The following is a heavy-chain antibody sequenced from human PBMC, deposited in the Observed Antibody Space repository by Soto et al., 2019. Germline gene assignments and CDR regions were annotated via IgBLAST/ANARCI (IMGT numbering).Heavy chain of an antibody. CDR3: ARVNRGAFDH. CDR2: IFYTGST. J-gene: IGHJ4*02. CDR1: GGSIHDYY. V-gene: IGHV4-59*01. Sequence: QVQLQESGPGLVKPSQTLSLTCTVSGGSIHDYYWVWVRQPPGKGLEWIGSIFYTGSTDYNPSLKSRVTLAVATSKNQFSLNLSSVNAADTAVCYCARVNRGAFDHWGQGALVTVSS.